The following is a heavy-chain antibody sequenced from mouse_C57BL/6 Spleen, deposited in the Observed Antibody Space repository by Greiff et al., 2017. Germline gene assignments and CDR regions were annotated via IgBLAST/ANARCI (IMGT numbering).Heavy chain of an antibody. CDR3: ATPHYGSSYWCAY. CDR1: GYTFTSYW. J-gene: IGHJ3*01. CDR2: IYPDSGST. Sequence: QVQLQQPGAELVKPGASVKLSCKASGYTFTSYWMHWAKQRPGQGLEWIGMIYPDSGSTNYNEKFKSKATLPVDKSSSTAYLQLSSLTSEDSAFYYCATPHYGSSYWCAYWGQGTLVTVSA. D-gene: IGHD1-1*01. V-gene: IGHV1-64*01.